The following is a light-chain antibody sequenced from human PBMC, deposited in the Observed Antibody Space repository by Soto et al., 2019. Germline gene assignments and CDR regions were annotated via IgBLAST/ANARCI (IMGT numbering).Light chain of an antibody. Sequence: QSALTQPASVSGSPGQSITISCTGTSSDVGDYDYVSWCQQHPGKAPKLMIYDVSNRPSGVSNRFSGSKSGNTASLTISGLQAEDEADYYCSSYTSSSTLVFGGGTKLTVL. CDR1: SSDVGDYDY. CDR2: DVS. V-gene: IGLV2-14*01. CDR3: SSYTSSSTLV. J-gene: IGLJ2*01.